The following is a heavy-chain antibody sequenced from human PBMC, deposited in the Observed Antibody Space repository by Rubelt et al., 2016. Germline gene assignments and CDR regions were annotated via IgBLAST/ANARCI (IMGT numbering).Heavy chain of an antibody. Sequence: QVQLQESGPGLVKPSETLSLTCTVSGGSISSYYWSWIRQPPGKGLEWIGYIYYSGSTKYNPSLKSRVTISVDTSKNQFSRKLSSVTAAETAMYDWARGEFNYYDDGREAFDIWGQGTMVTVSS. CDR2: IYYSGST. V-gene: IGHV4-59*12. D-gene: IGHD3-22*01. CDR1: GGSISSYY. J-gene: IGHJ3*02. CDR3: ARGEFNYYDDGREAFDI.